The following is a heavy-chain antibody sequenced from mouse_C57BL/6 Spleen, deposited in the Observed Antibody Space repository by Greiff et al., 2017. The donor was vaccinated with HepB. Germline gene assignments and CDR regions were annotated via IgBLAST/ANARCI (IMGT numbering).Heavy chain of an antibody. CDR3: AFLYYGSSYNYYAMDY. V-gene: IGHV14-2*01. CDR1: GFNIKDYY. D-gene: IGHD1-1*01. J-gene: IGHJ4*01. Sequence: EVQLQESGAELVKPGASVKLSCTASGFNIKDYYMHWVKQRTEQGLEWIGRIDPEDGETKYAPKFQGKATITADTSSNTAYLQLSSLTSEDTAVYYCAFLYYGSSYNYYAMDYWGQGTSVTVSS. CDR2: IDPEDGET.